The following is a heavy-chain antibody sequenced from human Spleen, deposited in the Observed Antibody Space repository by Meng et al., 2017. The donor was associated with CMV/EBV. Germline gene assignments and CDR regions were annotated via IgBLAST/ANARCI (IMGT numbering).Heavy chain of an antibody. Sequence: GGSLRLSCAASGLNFDDYTMHCVRQPPGKGLEWVSLISWDGANTFYADSVKGRFTISRDNAKNSLYLQMNSLRAEDTAVYYCARGEWDIVVVPAAIGYDYWGQGTLVTVSS. CDR3: ARGEWDIVVVPAAIGYDY. CDR2: ISWDGANT. J-gene: IGHJ4*02. D-gene: IGHD2-2*02. CDR1: GLNFDDYT. V-gene: IGHV3-43*01.